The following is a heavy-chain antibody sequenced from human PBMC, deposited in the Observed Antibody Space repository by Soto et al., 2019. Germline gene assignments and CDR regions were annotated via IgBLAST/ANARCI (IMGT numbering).Heavy chain of an antibody. V-gene: IGHV3-72*01. CDR3: ARVSLVGPSGGRYFDY. J-gene: IGHJ4*02. Sequence: EVQLVESGGGLVQPGGSLRLSCAASGVTFSAHYMDWVRQAPGKGLEWVGRIKHKANSYTTEYAASVEGRFTISREDSQNSLYLQMNMLKTEDTAVYYCARVSLVGPSGGRYFDYWGQGSQVAVSS. D-gene: IGHD1-26*01. CDR2: IKHKANSYTT. CDR1: GVTFSAHY.